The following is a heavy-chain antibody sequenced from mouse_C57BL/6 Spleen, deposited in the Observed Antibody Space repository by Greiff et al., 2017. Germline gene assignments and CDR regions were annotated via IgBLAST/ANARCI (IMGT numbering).Heavy chain of an antibody. CDR3: VKANLRGDYYAMDY. CDR2: IRNKANGYTT. D-gene: IGHD1-1*01. V-gene: IGHV7-4*01. J-gene: IGHJ4*01. Sequence: EVMLVESGGGLVQPGASLRLSCAASGFTFTDYYMSWVRQPPGKAPEWLALIRNKANGYTTEYTASVKGRFTIPRDNSQNILYLQMNTLRAEDSATYYCVKANLRGDYYAMDYWGQGTSVTVSS. CDR1: GFTFTDYY.